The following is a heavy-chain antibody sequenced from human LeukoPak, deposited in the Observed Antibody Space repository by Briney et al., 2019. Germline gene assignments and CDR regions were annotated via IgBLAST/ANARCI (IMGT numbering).Heavy chain of an antibody. CDR3: ARGELVCLGY. CDR2: IKQDGSDT. Sequence: GGSLRLSCAASGFTFSSHWMSWVRQAPGKGLEWVANIKQDGSDTRYVDSVRGRFTISRDNAKTSLYLEMNSLRAEDTAVYYCARGELVCLGYWGQGTPVTVSS. J-gene: IGHJ4*02. CDR1: GFTFSSHW. V-gene: IGHV3-7*01. D-gene: IGHD1-26*01.